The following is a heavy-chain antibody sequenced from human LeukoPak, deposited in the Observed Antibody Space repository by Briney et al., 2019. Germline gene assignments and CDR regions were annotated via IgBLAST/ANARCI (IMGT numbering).Heavy chain of an antibody. D-gene: IGHD3-10*01. CDR3: ARDFLAKYLYDSGNHRKVYYFDY. CDR1: GFTFSDYD. V-gene: IGHV3-11*01. Sequence: GGSLRLSCAASGFTFSDYDMNWIRQAPGKGLEWISNISSGGDNIFYADSVKGRFTISRDDAKQSLYLQMNSLRAEDTAVYFCARDFLAKYLYDSGNHRKVYYFDYWGQEALVTVSS. J-gene: IGHJ4*02. CDR2: ISSGGDNI.